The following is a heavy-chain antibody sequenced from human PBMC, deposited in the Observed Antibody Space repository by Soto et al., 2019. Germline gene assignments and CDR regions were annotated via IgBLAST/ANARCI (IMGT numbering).Heavy chain of an antibody. Sequence: EVQLVESGGGLVQPGGSLRLSCAASGFTFSSYWMHWVRQAPGKGLVWVSRINSDGSSTSYADSVKCRFSISRDNAKNPVYRQMNSLRDEDTAVYYCARSRSLNWYCVLWGGGTRGTVSS. CDR3: ARSRSLNWYCVL. CDR2: INSDGSST. D-gene: IGHD1-26*01. J-gene: IGHJ2*01. V-gene: IGHV3-74*01. CDR1: GFTFSSYW.